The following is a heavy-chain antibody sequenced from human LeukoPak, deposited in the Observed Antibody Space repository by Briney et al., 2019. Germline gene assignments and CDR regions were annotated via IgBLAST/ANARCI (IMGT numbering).Heavy chain of an antibody. CDR3: ARLTGDGLDY. Sequence: PGGSLSLSCAASGLPFSSYWMPWVRKAPGKGLVWVSRINTDGSSTNYADSVKGRFTISRDNAKNTLYLQMNSLRAEDTAVYYCARLTGDGLDYWGPGTLVTVSS. V-gene: IGHV3-74*01. J-gene: IGHJ4*02. CDR2: INTDGSST. CDR1: GLPFSSYW. D-gene: IGHD7-27*01.